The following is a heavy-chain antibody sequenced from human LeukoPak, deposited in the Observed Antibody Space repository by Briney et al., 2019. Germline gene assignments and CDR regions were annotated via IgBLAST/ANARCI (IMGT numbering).Heavy chain of an antibody. CDR1: GFTFSSYS. V-gene: IGHV3-21*01. Sequence: GGSQRLSCAASGFTFSSYSMNWVRQAPGKGLEWVSSISSSSSYIYYADSVKGRFTISRDNAKNSLYLQMNSLRAEDTAVYYCARQWLVTGGNDYWGQGTLVTVSS. CDR3: ARQWLVTGGNDY. J-gene: IGHJ4*02. CDR2: ISSSSSYI. D-gene: IGHD6-19*01.